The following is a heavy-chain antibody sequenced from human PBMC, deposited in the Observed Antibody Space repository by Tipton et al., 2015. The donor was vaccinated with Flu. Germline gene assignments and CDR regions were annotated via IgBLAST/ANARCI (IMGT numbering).Heavy chain of an antibody. J-gene: IGHJ4*02. V-gene: IGHV4-4*07. CDR2: IYTSGIT. CDR1: GGSMSSYY. Sequence: TLSLTCTVSGGSMSSYYWSWIRQPAGKGLEWIGRIYTSGITKYNPSLKSRVTMSVDTSKSQFSLELSSVTAADTAVYYCARGSGSGTYVFFDFWGQGTLVTVSS. D-gene: IGHD3-10*01. CDR3: ARGSGSGTYVFFDF.